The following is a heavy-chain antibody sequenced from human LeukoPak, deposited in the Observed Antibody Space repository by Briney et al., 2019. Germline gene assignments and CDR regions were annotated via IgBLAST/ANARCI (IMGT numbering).Heavy chain of an antibody. J-gene: IGHJ4*02. D-gene: IGHD6-13*01. Sequence: GGSLRLSCTASGFTFGDYAMSWFRQAPGKGLEWVGFIRSKAYGGTTEYAASVKGRFTISRDDSKSIAYLQMNSLKTEDTAAYYCTRVQAAAGRRDFDYWGQGTLVTVSS. V-gene: IGHV3-49*03. CDR1: GFTFGDYA. CDR3: TRVQAAAGRRDFDY. CDR2: IRSKAYGGTT.